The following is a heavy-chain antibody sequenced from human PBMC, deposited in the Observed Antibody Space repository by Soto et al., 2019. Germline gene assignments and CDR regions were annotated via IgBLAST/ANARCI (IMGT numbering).Heavy chain of an antibody. Sequence: ASGKVCCKRIRYTFTYLYIHWVRQAPGQGLEWMGWVDPNSGGTKQTQKFQGRLTMTRDTSTGAVYMELYSLRSDDTSVYYCARDNYGPLDYWGQGTLVTVS. CDR1: RYTFTYLY. CDR2: VDPNSGGT. V-gene: IGHV1-2*02. D-gene: IGHD3-10*01. CDR3: ARDNYGPLDY. J-gene: IGHJ4*03.